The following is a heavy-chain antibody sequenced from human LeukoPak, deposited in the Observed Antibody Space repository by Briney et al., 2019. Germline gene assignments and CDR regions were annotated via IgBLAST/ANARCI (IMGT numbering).Heavy chain of an antibody. CDR3: ARVGDGYSYGQHNWFDP. J-gene: IGHJ5*02. V-gene: IGHV4-30-2*01. CDR2: IYHSGST. D-gene: IGHD5-18*01. Sequence: SETLSLTCVVSGGSISSGGYSWSWIRQPPGKGLEWIGYIYHSGSTYYNPSLKSRVTISVDRSKNQFSLKLSSVTAADTAVYCCARVGDGYSYGQHNWFDPWGQGTLVTVSS. CDR1: GGSISSGGYS.